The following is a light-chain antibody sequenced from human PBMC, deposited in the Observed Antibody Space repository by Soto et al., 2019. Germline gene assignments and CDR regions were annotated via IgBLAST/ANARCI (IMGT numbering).Light chain of an antibody. CDR1: QDIRND. V-gene: IGKV1-6*01. J-gene: IGKJ5*01. CDR3: LHDYNYPIT. Sequence: AIQMTQSPSSLSASVGDRVTITCRASQDIRNDLGWFQQKPGKAPKLLIYAVSTLESGVPSRFSGSGSGTYFTLTISSLQPEDFATNFCLHDYNYPITFGQGTRLEIK. CDR2: AVS.